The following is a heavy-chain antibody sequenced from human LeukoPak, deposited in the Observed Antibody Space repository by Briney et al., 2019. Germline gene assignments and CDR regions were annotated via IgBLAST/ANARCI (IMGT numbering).Heavy chain of an antibody. D-gene: IGHD4-17*01. CDR3: ARVMTVDYGDGMDV. V-gene: IGHV4-59*01. J-gene: IGHJ6*02. CDR2: IYYSGST. Sequence: SETLSLTCTVSGGSISSYYWSWIRQPPGKGLEWIGYIYYSGSTNYNPSLKSRVTISVDTSKNQFSLKLSSVTAADTAVYYCARVMTVDYGDGMDVWGQGTTVTVSS. CDR1: GGSISSYY.